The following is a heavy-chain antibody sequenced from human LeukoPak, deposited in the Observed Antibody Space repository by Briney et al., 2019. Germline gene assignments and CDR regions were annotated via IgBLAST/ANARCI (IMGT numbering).Heavy chain of an antibody. D-gene: IGHD5-18*01. CDR3: AKDERYSYGLGGY. V-gene: IGHV3-11*04. CDR2: ISSSGSTI. CDR1: GCTFSDYY. Sequence: GGSLRLACAASGCTFSDYYLSWIRQAPGKGLEWVSFISSSGSTIDYADSVKGRFTISRDNSKNTLYLQMNSLRFEDTAVNNCAKDERYSYGLGGYWGQGTLVTVFS. J-gene: IGHJ4*02.